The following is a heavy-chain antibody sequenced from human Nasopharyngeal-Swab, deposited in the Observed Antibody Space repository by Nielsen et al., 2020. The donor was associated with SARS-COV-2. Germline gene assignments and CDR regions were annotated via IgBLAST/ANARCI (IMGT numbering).Heavy chain of an antibody. D-gene: IGHD6-19*01. CDR1: GCSISSSSYY. CDR2: IYYSGST. J-gene: IGHJ4*02. CDR3: AILSLYSSGSVDY. Sequence: SETLSLTCTVSGCSISSSSYYWGWIRQPPGKGLVWIGSIYYSGSTYYNPSLKSRVTISVDTSKSQFSLKQSSVTASDTAVYYCAILSLYSSGSVDYWGQGTLVTVSS. V-gene: IGHV4-39*01.